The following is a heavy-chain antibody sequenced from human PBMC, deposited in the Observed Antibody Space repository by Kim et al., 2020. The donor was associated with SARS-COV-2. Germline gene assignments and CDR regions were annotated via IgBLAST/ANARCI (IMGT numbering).Heavy chain of an antibody. CDR3: AREGSLRYFDWVFPPPNPDYGMDV. CDR2: ISSSSSTI. V-gene: IGHV3-48*02. D-gene: IGHD3-9*01. CDR1: GFTFSSYS. J-gene: IGHJ6*02. Sequence: GGSLRLSCAASGFTFSSYSMNWVRQAPGKGLEWVSYISSSSSTIYYADSVKGRFTISRDNAKNSLYLQMNSLRDEDTAVYYCAREGSLRYFDWVFPPPNPDYGMDVWGQGTTVTVSS.